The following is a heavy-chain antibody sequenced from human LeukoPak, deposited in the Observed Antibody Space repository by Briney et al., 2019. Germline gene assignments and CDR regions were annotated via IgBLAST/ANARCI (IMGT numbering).Heavy chain of an antibody. J-gene: IGHJ6*02. CDR2: IIPIFGTA. CDR3: ARPYCSSTSCYGDYYYGMDV. CDR1: GGTFSSYA. D-gene: IGHD2-2*01. Sequence: GSSVNVSFKASGGTFSSYAISWVRQAPGQGLEWMGGIIPIFGTANYAQKFQGRVTITADESTSTAYMELSSLRSEDTAVYYCARPYCSSTSCYGDYYYGMDVWGQGTTVTVSS. V-gene: IGHV1-69*01.